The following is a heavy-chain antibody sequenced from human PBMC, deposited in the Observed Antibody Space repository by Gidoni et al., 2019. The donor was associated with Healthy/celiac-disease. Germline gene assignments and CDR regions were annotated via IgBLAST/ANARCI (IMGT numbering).Heavy chain of an antibody. CDR1: GFTFSSYI. D-gene: IGHD3-3*01. CDR2: ISSSSSTI. V-gene: IGHV3-48*01. J-gene: IGHJ3*02. Sequence: EVQLVESGGVLVQPGGSLRLSSAASGFTFSSYIMNWVRQAPGKGLEWVSYISSSSSTIYYADSVKGRCTISRDNAKNSRYLQRNSLRAEDTAVYYCARLDFWSGPEAFDIWGQGTMVTVSS. CDR3: ARLDFWSGPEAFDI.